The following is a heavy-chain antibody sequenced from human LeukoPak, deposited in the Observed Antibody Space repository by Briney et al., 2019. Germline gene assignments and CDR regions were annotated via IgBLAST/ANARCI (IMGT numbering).Heavy chain of an antibody. CDR1: GGSISSSSYS. CDR2: IYYTGST. Sequence: PSETLSLTCTVSGGSISSSSYSWGWIRQPPGKGLEWIGTIYYTGSTYYDPSLKSRVTISLDASKNQFSLNLRSVTAADTAVYYCARGLNFGSGILVWGQGSPVTVSS. V-gene: IGHV4-39*07. D-gene: IGHD3-10*01. J-gene: IGHJ4*02. CDR3: ARGLNFGSGILV.